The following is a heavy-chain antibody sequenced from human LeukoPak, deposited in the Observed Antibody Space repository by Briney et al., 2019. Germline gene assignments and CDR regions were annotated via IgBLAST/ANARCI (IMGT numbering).Heavy chain of an antibody. D-gene: IGHD6-19*01. Sequence: SETLSLTCTVSGGSISSYYWSWIRQPPGKGLEWIGYIYYSGSTNYNPSLKSRVTISVDTSKNQFSLKLSSVTAADTAVYYCARVTAVAGTAFDIWGQGTMVTVSS. J-gene: IGHJ3*02. CDR1: GGSISSYY. V-gene: IGHV4-59*01. CDR2: IYYSGST. CDR3: ARVTAVAGTAFDI.